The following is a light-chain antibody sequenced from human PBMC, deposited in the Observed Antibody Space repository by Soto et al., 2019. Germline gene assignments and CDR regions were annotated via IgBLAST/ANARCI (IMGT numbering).Light chain of an antibody. CDR3: QQFTQWPYT. Sequence: EIVMTQSPATLSVSPGERATLSCRASQSVRSNLAWYQQKPGQAPSLLIYGASTRATGVPARFTGSGSGTEFTLSLSSLQSEDVAVSLCQQFTQWPYTFGPGTKVEIK. CDR2: GAS. V-gene: IGKV3-15*01. J-gene: IGKJ2*01. CDR1: QSVRSN.